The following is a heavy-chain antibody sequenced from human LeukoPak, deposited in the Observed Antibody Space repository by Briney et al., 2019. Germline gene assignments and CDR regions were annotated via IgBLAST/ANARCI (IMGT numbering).Heavy chain of an antibody. CDR3: ARDIRESSGYYI. CDR1: GFTFSTYG. D-gene: IGHD6-19*01. V-gene: IGHV1-18*01. J-gene: IGHJ4*02. Sequence: ASVKVSCKASGFTFSTYGITWVRQAPGQGLEWLGYISAYSADTNYAQKVQGRVTMTTDTSTTTAYLEMRSLRSDDPAVYYCARDIRESSGYYIWGQGTQVTVSS. CDR2: ISAYSADT.